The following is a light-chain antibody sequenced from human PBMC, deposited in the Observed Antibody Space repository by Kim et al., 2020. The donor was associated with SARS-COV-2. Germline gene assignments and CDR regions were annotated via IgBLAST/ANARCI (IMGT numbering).Light chain of an antibody. Sequence: VALGHPVRITCQGDSLRSYYATWYQQKPGQAPLLVIYGKNNRPSGIPDRFSGSSSGNTASLTITGTQAGDEADYYCNSRDSNDNVVFGGGTQLTVL. J-gene: IGLJ2*01. CDR3: NSRDSNDNVV. CDR2: GKN. CDR1: SLRSYY. V-gene: IGLV3-19*01.